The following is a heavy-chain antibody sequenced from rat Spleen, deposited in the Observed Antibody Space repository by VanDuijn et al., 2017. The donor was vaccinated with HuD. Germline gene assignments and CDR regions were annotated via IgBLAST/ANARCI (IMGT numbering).Heavy chain of an antibody. Sequence: QVQLQQSGGELAKPGSSVKIPCKASDYTFTNYDISWIKQTTGQGLEYIGYINPGSGDAYYSEKFKGKATLTVDDSSSTAFIQLSSLTPEDTAVYYCARGQWPDYWGQGVVVTVSS. V-gene: IGHV1-57*01. CDR3: ARGQWPDY. D-gene: IGHD1-1*01. J-gene: IGHJ2*01. CDR2: INPGSGDA. CDR1: DYTFTNYD.